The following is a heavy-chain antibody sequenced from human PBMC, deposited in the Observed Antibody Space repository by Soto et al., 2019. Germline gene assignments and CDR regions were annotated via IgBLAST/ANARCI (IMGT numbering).Heavy chain of an antibody. V-gene: IGHV4-39*01. J-gene: IGHJ6*02. CDR3: ARQPRGYSYDPTYYYYGMDV. CDR2: IYYSGST. CDR1: GGSISSSSYY. Sequence: SETLSLTCTVSGGSISSSSYYWGWIRQPPGKGLEWIGSIYYSGSTYYNPSLKSRVTISVDTSKNQFSLKLSSVTAADTAVYYCARQPRGYSYDPTYYYYGMDVWGQGTTVTVSS. D-gene: IGHD5-18*01.